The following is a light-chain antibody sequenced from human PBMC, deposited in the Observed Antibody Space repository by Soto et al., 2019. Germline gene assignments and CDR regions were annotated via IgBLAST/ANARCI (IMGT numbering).Light chain of an antibody. V-gene: IGKV3-15*01. Sequence: VLTECPATRSGSPGERATIFCKASQSVSSHLAWYQQKPGQAPRLLIYDASSRATDIPGRFSGSGSGTGFTLTISGLQTEDFPLYYCQQYDLWPIPFGQGPHWRL. CDR1: QSVSSH. J-gene: IGKJ5*01. CDR2: DAS. CDR3: QQYDLWPIP.